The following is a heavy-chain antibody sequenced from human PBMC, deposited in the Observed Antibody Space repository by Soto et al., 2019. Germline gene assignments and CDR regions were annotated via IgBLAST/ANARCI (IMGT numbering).Heavy chain of an antibody. CDR1: GGTFSDYA. Sequence: PSGTLSLTCAVYGGTFSDYAWNWIRQFRGRGLEWIGEINHSGSTNYKSSLKSRVTISADTSKSQFSLKLRSVTATDTAVYYCVRRPFYDNSASYPTWFDAWGQGTLVTVSS. CDR3: VRRPFYDNSASYPTWFDA. V-gene: IGHV4-34*01. D-gene: IGHD3-22*01. CDR2: INHSGST. J-gene: IGHJ5*02.